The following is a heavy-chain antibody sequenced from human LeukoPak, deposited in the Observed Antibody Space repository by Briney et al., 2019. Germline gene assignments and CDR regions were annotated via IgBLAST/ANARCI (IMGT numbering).Heavy chain of an antibody. V-gene: IGHV3-48*03. D-gene: IGHD6-13*01. Sequence: PGGSLRLSCAASGFTFSSYEMNWVRQAPGKGLEWILYISGSGSNIYSADSVKGRFTISRDNAKNSLYLQMNSLRAEDTAVYYCVRGAYSSSWLNFDYWGQGTLVTVSS. CDR2: ISGSGSNI. J-gene: IGHJ4*02. CDR1: GFTFSSYE. CDR3: VRGAYSSSWLNFDY.